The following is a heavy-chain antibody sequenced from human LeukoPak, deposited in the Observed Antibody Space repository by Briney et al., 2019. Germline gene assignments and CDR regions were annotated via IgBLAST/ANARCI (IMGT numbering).Heavy chain of an antibody. CDR2: INEDGTIK. CDR3: ARDSGYNAFDI. CDR1: GFTFSTSW. D-gene: IGHD5-18*01. J-gene: IGHJ3*02. Sequence: PGGSLRLSCAASGFTFSTSWMTWVRQAPGKELEWLGSINEDGTIKNYVDSVKGRFTTSRDNAKNSLFLQMLSLRADDTAVYYCARDSGYNAFDIWGLGTMVTVSS. V-gene: IGHV3-7*01.